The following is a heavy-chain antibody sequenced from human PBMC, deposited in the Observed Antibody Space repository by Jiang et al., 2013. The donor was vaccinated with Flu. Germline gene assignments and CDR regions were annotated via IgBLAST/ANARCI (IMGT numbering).Heavy chain of an antibody. CDR3: ARRGGGSGTTLPY. J-gene: IGHJ4*02. Sequence: NSGNTGYAQKFQGRVTMTRNTSISTAYMELSSLTSEDTAVYYCARRGGGSGTTLPYWGQGTLVPVSS. V-gene: IGHV1-8*01. CDR2: NSGNT. D-gene: IGHD1-7*01.